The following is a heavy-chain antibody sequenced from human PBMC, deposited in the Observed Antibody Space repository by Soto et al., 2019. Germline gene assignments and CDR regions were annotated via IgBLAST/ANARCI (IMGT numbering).Heavy chain of an antibody. V-gene: IGHV1-46*01. J-gene: IGHJ5*02. CDR3: ARDSNHYGDYSVLDP. CDR2: INPSGGST. Sequence: ASVKVSCKASGYTFTSYYMHWVRQAPGQGLEWMGIINPSGGSTSYAQKFQGRVTMTRDTSTSTVYMELSSLRSEDTAVYYCARDSNHYGDYSVLDPWGQGTLVTVSS. D-gene: IGHD4-17*01. CDR1: GYTFTSYY.